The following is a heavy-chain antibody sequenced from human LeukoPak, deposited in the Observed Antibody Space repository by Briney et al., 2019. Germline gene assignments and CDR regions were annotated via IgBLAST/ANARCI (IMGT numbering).Heavy chain of an antibody. V-gene: IGHV4-59*01. CDR2: IYYSGST. CDR1: GGSISGYS. J-gene: IGHJ4*02. Sequence: KPSETLSLTCTVSGGSISGYSWSWIRQPPGKGLEWLGYIYYSGSTNYNPSLKSRVTISVDTSKNHFSLKLTSVTAADTAVYYCARGLKPFDSWGQGTLVTVSS. CDR3: ARGLKPFDS.